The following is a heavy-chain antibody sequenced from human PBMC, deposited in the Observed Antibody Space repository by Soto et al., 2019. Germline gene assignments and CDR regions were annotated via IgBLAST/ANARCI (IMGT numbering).Heavy chain of an antibody. J-gene: IGHJ6*03. CDR3: ARRRHMDV. CDR2: IYYSGST. V-gene: IGHV4-59*08. Sequence: QVQLQESGPGLVKPSETLSLTCTVSGGSISSYYWSWIRQPPGKGLEWIGYIYYSGSTNYNPSLKSRVTISVDTSKNQFSLKLSSVTAADTAVYYCARRRHMDVWGKGTTVTVSS. CDR1: GGSISSYY.